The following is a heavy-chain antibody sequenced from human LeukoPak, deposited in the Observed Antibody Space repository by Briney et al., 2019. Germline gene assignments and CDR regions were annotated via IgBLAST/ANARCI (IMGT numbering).Heavy chain of an antibody. CDR1: EFTLSSYE. D-gene: IGHD5-12*01. Sequence: GGSLRLSCAASEFTLSSYEMNWVRQAPGKGLEWVSYISNSGSPIYYADSVKGRFTISRDNAKNPLYLQMNSLRAEDTAVYYCARAWLRIIDYWGQGTLVTVSS. V-gene: IGHV3-48*03. CDR2: ISNSGSPI. CDR3: ARAWLRIIDY. J-gene: IGHJ4*02.